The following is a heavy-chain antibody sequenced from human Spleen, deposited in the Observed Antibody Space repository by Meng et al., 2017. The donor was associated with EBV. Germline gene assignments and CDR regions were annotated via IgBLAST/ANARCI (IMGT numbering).Heavy chain of an antibody. D-gene: IGHD2-15*01. V-gene: IGHV4-61*01. Sequence: QMQLRESVPGLVKPLEILSLTCTVSAGSGIRDNYYWSWIRQPPGKGLEYIGYVYGAGSPNYNPSLKSRVTISMDTSKIQVSLKLTSVTAADTAVYYCARDSGVRGEWGQGTLVTVSS. CDR1: AGSGIRDNYY. CDR3: ARDSGVRGE. CDR2: VYGAGSP. J-gene: IGHJ4*02.